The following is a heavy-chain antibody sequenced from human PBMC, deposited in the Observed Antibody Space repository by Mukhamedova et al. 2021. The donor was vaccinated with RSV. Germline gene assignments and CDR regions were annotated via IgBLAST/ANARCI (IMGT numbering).Heavy chain of an antibody. D-gene: IGHD2-2*01. J-gene: IGHJ4*02. CDR2: NDGSNK. Sequence: NDGSNKYYADSVKGRFTISRDNSQNTLYLQVNSLRVEDTAVYYFTREESTSWYTDWVQGILVTVSS. V-gene: IGHV3-30*01. CDR3: TREESTSWYTD.